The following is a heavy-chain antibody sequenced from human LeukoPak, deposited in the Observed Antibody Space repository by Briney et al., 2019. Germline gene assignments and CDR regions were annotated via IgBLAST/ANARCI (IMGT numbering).Heavy chain of an antibody. CDR1: GYSFTSYW. J-gene: IGHJ4*02. Sequence: GEPLKISCKGSGYSFTSYWIGWVRQMPGKGLEWMGIIYPGDSDARYSPSFQGQVTISADKSISTAYLQWSSLKASDTAMYYCARRGPYYYDSSGLIDYWGQGTLVTVSS. V-gene: IGHV5-51*01. D-gene: IGHD3-22*01. CDR3: ARRGPYYYDSSGLIDY. CDR2: IYPGDSDA.